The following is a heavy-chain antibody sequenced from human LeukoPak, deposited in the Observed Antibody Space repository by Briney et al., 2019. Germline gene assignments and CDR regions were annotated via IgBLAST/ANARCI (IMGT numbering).Heavy chain of an antibody. CDR1: GFTVSSNY. CDR2: IYSGGST. Sequence: GGSLRLSCAASGFTVSSNYMSWVRQAPGKGLEWVSVIYSGGSTYYADSVKGRFTISRDNAKNSLYLQMNSLRVEDTAVYYCTKLAKYFYGSETYYFFEHWGQGTPVTASS. J-gene: IGHJ4*02. D-gene: IGHD3-10*01. CDR3: TKLAKYFYGSETYYFFEH. V-gene: IGHV3-53*01.